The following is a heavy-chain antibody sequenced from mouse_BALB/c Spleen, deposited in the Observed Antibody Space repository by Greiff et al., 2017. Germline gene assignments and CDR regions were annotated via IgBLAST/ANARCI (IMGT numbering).Heavy chain of an antibody. D-gene: IGHD2-10*02. J-gene: IGHJ4*01. CDR1: GFSLTSYG. V-gene: IGHV2-6-7*01. Sequence: VKLVESGPGLVAPSQSLSITCTVSGFSLTSYGVHWVRQPPGKGLEWLGMIWGDGSTDYNSALKSRLSISKDNSKSQVFLKMNSLQTDDTARYYCARDRREYGNYEAMDYWGQGTSVTVSS. CDR2: IWGDGST. CDR3: ARDRREYGNYEAMDY.